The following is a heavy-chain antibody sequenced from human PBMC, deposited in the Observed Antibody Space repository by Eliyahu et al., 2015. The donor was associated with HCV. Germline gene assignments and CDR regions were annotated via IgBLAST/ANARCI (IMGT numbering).Heavy chain of an antibody. J-gene: IGHJ5*02. CDR3: ARHGGGATWFDP. Sequence: QLQLQESGPGLVKPSETLSXTCTVXGXPLGSSXXYWGWIRQPPGKGLEWIGSIYYSGSTYYNPSLKSRVTISVDTSKNQFSLKLSSVTAADTAVYYCARHGGGATWFDPWGQGTLVTVSS. D-gene: IGHD1-26*01. CDR1: GXPLGSSXXY. V-gene: IGHV4-39*01. CDR2: IYYSGST.